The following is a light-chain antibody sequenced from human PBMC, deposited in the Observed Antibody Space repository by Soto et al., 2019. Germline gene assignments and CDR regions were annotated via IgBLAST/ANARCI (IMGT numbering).Light chain of an antibody. J-gene: IGLJ2*01. Sequence: QSALTQPASVSGSPRQSITISCAGTSSDGGGYNYVSWYQQHPGKAPKLIIYEVSNRPSGVSTRFSGSRSGDTASLTISGLQAEDEADYYCSSYTDSGTLVLFGGGTKLTVL. V-gene: IGLV2-14*01. CDR1: SSDGGGYNY. CDR3: SSYTDSGTLVL. CDR2: EVS.